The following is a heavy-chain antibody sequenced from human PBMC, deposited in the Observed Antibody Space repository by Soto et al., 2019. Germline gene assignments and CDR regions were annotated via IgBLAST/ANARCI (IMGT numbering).Heavy chain of an antibody. D-gene: IGHD3-9*01. CDR3: ARGIDDNAYFGMDV. CDR2: IKQDGSEK. Sequence: GGSLRLSCAASTFTFSSYWMSGVRQAPGKGLEWVANIKQDGSEKFYEDSVEGRFTISRDNAKNSLYLQMDSLRAEDTAVYYCARGIDDNAYFGMDVWGQGTTVTVSS. J-gene: IGHJ6*02. CDR1: TFTFSSYW. V-gene: IGHV3-7*01.